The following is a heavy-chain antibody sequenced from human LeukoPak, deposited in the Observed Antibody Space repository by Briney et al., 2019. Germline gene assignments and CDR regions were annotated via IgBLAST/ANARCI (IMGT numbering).Heavy chain of an antibody. CDR1: GFTFSSYS. J-gene: IGHJ4*02. Sequence: GGSLRLSCAASGFTFSSYSMNWVRQAPGKGLEWVSSIRRSTSYIYYADSVKGRFTISRDNANNSVYLQMNSLRAEDTAVYYCARLPTFRQWLVLRIPNDYWGQGTLVTVSS. CDR2: IRRSTSYI. V-gene: IGHV3-21*06. CDR3: ARLPTFRQWLVLRIPNDY. D-gene: IGHD6-19*01.